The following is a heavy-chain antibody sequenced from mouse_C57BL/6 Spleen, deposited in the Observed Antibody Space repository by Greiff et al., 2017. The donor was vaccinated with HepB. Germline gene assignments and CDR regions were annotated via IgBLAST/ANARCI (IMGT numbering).Heavy chain of an antibody. CDR3: ATTGTKGYFDY. Sequence: EVMLVESGGGLVKPGGSLKLSCAASGFTFSDYGMHWVRQAPEKGLEWVAYISSGSSTIYYADTVKGRFTISRDNAKNTLFLQMTSLRSEDTAMYYCATTGTKGYFDYWGQGTTLTVSS. CDR2: ISSGSSTI. D-gene: IGHD4-1*02. J-gene: IGHJ2*01. CDR1: GFTFSDYG. V-gene: IGHV5-17*01.